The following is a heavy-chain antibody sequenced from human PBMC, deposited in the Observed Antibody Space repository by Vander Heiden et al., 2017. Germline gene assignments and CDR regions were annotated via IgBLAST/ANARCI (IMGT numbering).Heavy chain of an antibody. CDR1: GGSISTSH. V-gene: IGHV4-59*01. CDR3: ASRGYSFGTYYYYAMDV. D-gene: IGHD5-18*01. CDR2: IYNSGSA. Sequence: QVQLQESGPGLVKPSETLSLTCTVPGGSISTSHWSWIRPPPGKGLELIGYIYNSGSANYNPSLKSRVTISLDTSKNQFSLKLTSVTAADTAVYYCASRGYSFGTYYYYAMDVWGQGTRVSVSS. J-gene: IGHJ6*02.